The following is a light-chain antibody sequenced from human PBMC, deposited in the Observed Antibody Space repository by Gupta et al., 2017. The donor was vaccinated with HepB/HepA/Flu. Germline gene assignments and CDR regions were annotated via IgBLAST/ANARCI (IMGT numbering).Light chain of an antibody. CDR3: TSFRNGRTRWV. CDR1: SGDVGGFNS. Sequence: QSGLTQPASLSGSPGQSVTLPCTGSSGDVGGFNSFPWYQQYPGRAPKLVIYDVTNRPSGVPYRFSGSKSGTTASLTISGLQAEDDAEYYCTSFRNGRTRWVFGGGTKLTVL. J-gene: IGLJ3*02. CDR2: DVT. V-gene: IGLV2-14*03.